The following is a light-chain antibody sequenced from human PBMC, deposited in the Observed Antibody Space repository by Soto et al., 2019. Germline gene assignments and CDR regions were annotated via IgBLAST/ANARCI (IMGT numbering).Light chain of an antibody. J-gene: IGLJ1*01. Sequence: QSVLTQPASVSGSPGQSITISCTGTSSDVGGYNYVSWYQQHPGKAPKLMIYEVSNRPSGVSNRFSGSKSGNTASLTISGLQAEDEADYYCSSYTSSSTLLVLGTGTKVNV. CDR3: SSYTSSSTLLV. V-gene: IGLV2-14*01. CDR1: SSDVGGYNY. CDR2: EVS.